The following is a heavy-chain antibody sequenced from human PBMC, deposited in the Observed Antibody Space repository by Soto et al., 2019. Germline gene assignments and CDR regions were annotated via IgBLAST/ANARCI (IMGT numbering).Heavy chain of an antibody. CDR2: ISAAGGST. CDR1: GFTFSNYA. V-gene: IGHV3-23*01. CDR3: AKRLTNGDEGQ. D-gene: IGHD2-21*02. J-gene: IGHJ4*02. Sequence: EEHLLESGGDFVQSGGSLRLSCAVSGFTFSNYAMLWVRQAPGKGLECIAAISAAGGSTYYADSVQGRFTISRDNSRNTLYLQMNSLRGEDTAIYYCAKRLTNGDEGQWGRGTLVTVSS.